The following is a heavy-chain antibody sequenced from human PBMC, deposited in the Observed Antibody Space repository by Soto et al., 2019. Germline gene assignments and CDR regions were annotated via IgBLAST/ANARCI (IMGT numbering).Heavy chain of an antibody. CDR2: IIPIFGTA. Sequence: QVQLVQSGAEVKKPGSSVKVSCKASGGTFSSYAISWVRQAPGQGLEWMGGIIPIFGTANYAQKFQGRVTITADESTSKAYMEMGSLRFEDTAVYYCGRGSGGQQRVTLRYWGQGTLVTVSS. CDR1: GGTFSSYA. CDR3: GRGSGGQQRVTLRY. J-gene: IGHJ4*02. V-gene: IGHV1-69*01. D-gene: IGHD6-13*01.